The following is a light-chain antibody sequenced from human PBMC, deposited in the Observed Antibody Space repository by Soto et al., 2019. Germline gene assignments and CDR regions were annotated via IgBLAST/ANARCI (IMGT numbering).Light chain of an antibody. Sequence: DIQMTQSPSSLTASIGDRVTISCRASQGFSNSLAWYQQKPGKVPTLLIYGASILPSGVPSRFSGSGSGTEFTLTISCLQPEDVATYFCQKYDSAPLTLGGGTKVAIK. CDR2: GAS. V-gene: IGKV1-27*01. CDR3: QKYDSAPLT. CDR1: QGFSNS. J-gene: IGKJ4*01.